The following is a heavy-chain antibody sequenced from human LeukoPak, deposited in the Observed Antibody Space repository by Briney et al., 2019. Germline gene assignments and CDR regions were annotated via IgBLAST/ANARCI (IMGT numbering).Heavy chain of an antibody. Sequence: PGGSLRLSCAASGFTFSSYAMSWVRQAPGKGLEWVSAISGSGAATYYADSVEGRFTISRDNSKNTLYLQMNSLRAEDTAVYYCAKDRDFWGGSGSYEEYWGQGTLVTVSS. V-gene: IGHV3-23*01. CDR3: AKDRDFWGGSGSYEEY. D-gene: IGHD3-10*01. CDR2: ISGSGAAT. CDR1: GFTFSSYA. J-gene: IGHJ4*02.